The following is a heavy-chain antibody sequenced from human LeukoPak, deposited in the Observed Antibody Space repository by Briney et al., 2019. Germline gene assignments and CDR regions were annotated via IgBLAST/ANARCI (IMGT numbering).Heavy chain of an antibody. V-gene: IGHV3-48*03. J-gene: IGHJ4*02. CDR1: GFTFSSYE. CDR2: ISSSGSTI. CDR3: ARAARSRMTTVYLDY. Sequence: GGSLRLSCAASGFTFSSYEMNWVRQAPGKGLEWVSYISSSGSTIYYADSVKGRFTISRDNAKNSLYLQMNSLRAEDTAVYYCARAARSRMTTVYLDYWGQGTLVTVPS. D-gene: IGHD4-11*01.